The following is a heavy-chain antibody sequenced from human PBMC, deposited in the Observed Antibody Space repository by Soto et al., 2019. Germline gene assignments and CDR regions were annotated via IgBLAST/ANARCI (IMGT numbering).Heavy chain of an antibody. D-gene: IGHD2-15*01. CDR2: IYSGGST. CDR1: RFIFSSNY. Sequence: GGSLRLSCAASRFIFSSNYMSWVRQAPGKGLEWVSVIYSGGSTYYADSVKGRFTISRDNSKNTLYLQMNSLRAEDTAVYYCARENYGSGTDYWGQGTLVTVSS. V-gene: IGHV3-53*01. CDR3: ARENYGSGTDY. J-gene: IGHJ4*02.